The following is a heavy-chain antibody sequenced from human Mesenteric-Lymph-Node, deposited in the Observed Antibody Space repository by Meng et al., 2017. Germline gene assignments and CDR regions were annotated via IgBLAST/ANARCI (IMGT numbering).Heavy chain of an antibody. V-gene: IGHV4-4*07. CDR3: AREGQQVERSLDY. D-gene: IGHD6-13*01. J-gene: IGHJ4*02. CDR2: LYTSGTT. Sequence: SETLSLTCTVSGGSISGYYWTWIRQPAGKGLEWIGRLYTSGTTNYNPSLKSRLTMSVDTSKNQFSLKLTSVTAADTAFYYCAREGQQVERSLDYWGQGTLVTVSS. CDR1: GGSISGYY.